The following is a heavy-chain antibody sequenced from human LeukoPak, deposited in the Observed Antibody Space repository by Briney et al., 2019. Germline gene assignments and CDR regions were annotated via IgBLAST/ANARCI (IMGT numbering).Heavy chain of an antibody. CDR3: ARDSSSWYFGSYGMDV. V-gene: IGHV1-3*01. J-gene: IGHJ6*02. CDR1: GYTFTSYA. CDR2: INAGNGNT. D-gene: IGHD6-13*01. Sequence: GASVKVSCKASGYTFTSYAMHWVRQAPGQRLEWMGWINAGNGNTKYSQKFQGRVTITRDTSASTAYMELSSLRSEDTAVYYCARDSSSWYFGSYGMDVWAKGPRSPSP.